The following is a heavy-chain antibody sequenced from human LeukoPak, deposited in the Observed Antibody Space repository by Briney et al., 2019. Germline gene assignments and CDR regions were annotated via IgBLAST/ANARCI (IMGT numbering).Heavy chain of an antibody. CDR3: ARESPYCSGGSCLFDY. CDR1: GGSVSSGSYY. V-gene: IGHV4-61*01. D-gene: IGHD2-15*01. CDR2: IYYSGST. J-gene: IGHJ4*02. Sequence: SETLSLTCTVSGGSVSSGSYYWSWLRQPPGKGLEWIGHIYYSGSTNSNPSLKRRVTISVDTSKNQFYLKLSSVTAADTAVYYCARESPYCSGGSCLFDYWGQGTLVTVSS.